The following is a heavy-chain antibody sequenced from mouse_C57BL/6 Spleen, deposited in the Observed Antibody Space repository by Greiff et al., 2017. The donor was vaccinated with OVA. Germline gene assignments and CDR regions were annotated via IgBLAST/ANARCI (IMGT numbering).Heavy chain of an antibody. J-gene: IGHJ1*03. CDR1: GYSFTDYN. D-gene: IGHD1-1*01. CDR2: INPNYGTT. V-gene: IGHV1-39*01. Sequence: EVHLVESGPELVKPGASVKISCKASGYSFTDYNMNWVKQSNGKSLEWIGVINPNYGTTSYNQKFKGKATLTVDQSSSTAYMQLNSLTSEDSAVYYCASYGSSYFLTEYFDVWGTGTTVTVSS. CDR3: ASYGSSYFLTEYFDV.